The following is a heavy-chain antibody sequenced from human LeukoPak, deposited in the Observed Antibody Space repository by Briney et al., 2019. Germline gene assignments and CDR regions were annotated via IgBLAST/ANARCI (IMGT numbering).Heavy chain of an antibody. Sequence: SETLSLTCTVSGGSISSYHWSWIRQPPGKGLEWIGYIYYSGSTNYNPSLKSRVTISVDTSKNQFSLKLSSVTAADTAVYYCARDRSYGYIDYWGQGTLVTVSS. CDR2: IYYSGST. CDR1: GGSISSYH. CDR3: ARDRSYGYIDY. V-gene: IGHV4-59*01. D-gene: IGHD3-10*01. J-gene: IGHJ4*02.